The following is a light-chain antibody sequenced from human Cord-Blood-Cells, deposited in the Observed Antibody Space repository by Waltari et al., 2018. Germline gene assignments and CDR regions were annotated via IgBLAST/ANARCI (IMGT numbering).Light chain of an antibody. CDR1: SGGFGCYHL. J-gene: IGLJ2*01. CDR2: EGS. Sequence: QSALTHPAPVSVSPGQTHTTPRPGTSGGFGCYHLLPWYHQHPGKAPKLMIYEGSKRPSGVSNRCSGSKSGNTASLTITGLQAEDEADYYCCSYAGSSTLVFGGGTKLTVL. CDR3: CSYAGSSTLV. V-gene: IGLV2-23*01.